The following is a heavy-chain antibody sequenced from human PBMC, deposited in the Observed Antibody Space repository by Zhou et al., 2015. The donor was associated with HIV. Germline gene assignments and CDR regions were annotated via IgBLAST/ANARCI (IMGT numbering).Heavy chain of an antibody. J-gene: IGHJ4*02. CDR2: IYSGGST. V-gene: IGHV3-53*02. CDR1: GFTVSSNY. CDR3: ARGRGYSGYDRARFFDY. D-gene: IGHD5-12*01. Sequence: EVQLVETGGGLIQPGGSLRLSCAASGFTVSSNYMSWVRQAPGKGLEWVSVIYSGGSTYYADSVKGRFTISRDNSKNTLYLQMNSLRAEDTAVYYCARGRGYSGYDRARFFDYWGQGTLVTVSS.